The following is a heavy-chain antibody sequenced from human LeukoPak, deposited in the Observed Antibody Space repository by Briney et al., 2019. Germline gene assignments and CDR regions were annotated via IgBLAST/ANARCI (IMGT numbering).Heavy chain of an antibody. CDR3: ARDPVIGYCSGGSCQRVNYFDY. CDR2: ISSSGSTI. D-gene: IGHD2-15*01. Sequence: GGSLRLSCAASGFTFSSYEMNWVRQAPGKGLEWVSYISSSGSTIYYADSVKGRFTISRDNSKNTLYLQMNSLRAEDTAVYYCARDPVIGYCSGGSCQRVNYFDYWGQGTLVTVSS. CDR1: GFTFSSYE. J-gene: IGHJ4*02. V-gene: IGHV3-48*03.